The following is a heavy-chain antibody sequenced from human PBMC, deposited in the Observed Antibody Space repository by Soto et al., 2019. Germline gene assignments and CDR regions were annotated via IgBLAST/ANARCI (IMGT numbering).Heavy chain of an antibody. CDR2: VDHSGRT. CDR1: GYSINSDYY. J-gene: IGHJ4*02. Sequence: LSLTCAVSGYSINSDYYWGWIRQPPGKGLEWIGSVDHSGRTYYSPSLRSRLTLSVDTSKNQLSLKLSSVTAADTAVYYCARVRIPGGNYCFDYWGQGTRVTVS. CDR3: ARVRIPGGNYCFDY. V-gene: IGHV4-38-2*01. D-gene: IGHD4-4*01.